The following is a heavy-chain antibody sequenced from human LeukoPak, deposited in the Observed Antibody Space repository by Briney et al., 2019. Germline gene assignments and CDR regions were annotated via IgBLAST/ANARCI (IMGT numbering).Heavy chain of an antibody. J-gene: IGHJ4*02. CDR1: GYTFTSYG. V-gene: IGHV1-18*01. D-gene: IGHD4-11*01. Sequence: HGASVKVSCKASGYTFTSYGISWVRQAPGQGLEWMGWISAYNDNTNYAQKFQGRVTMTTDTSTSTAYMELRSLRSDDTAMYYCARTPPSMATVTYFDYWGQGTLVTVSS. CDR2: ISAYNDNT. CDR3: ARTPPSMATVTYFDY.